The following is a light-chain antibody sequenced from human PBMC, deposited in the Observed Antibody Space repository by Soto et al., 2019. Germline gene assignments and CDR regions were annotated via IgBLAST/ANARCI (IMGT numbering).Light chain of an antibody. CDR3: QQYNNWPPGT. V-gene: IGKV3-15*01. Sequence: IVMTQSPATLSVSPGERATLSCRASQSVSSNLAWYQQKPGQAPRLLIYGASTRATGIPARFSGSGSGTEFTLTISSLQFEDFAVYYCQQYNNWPPGTFGQGTKGDIK. J-gene: IGKJ1*01. CDR2: GAS. CDR1: QSVSSN.